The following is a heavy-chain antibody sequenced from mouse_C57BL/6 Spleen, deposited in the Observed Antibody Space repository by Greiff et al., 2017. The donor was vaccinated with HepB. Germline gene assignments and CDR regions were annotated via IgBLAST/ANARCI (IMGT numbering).Heavy chain of an antibody. CDR2: IYPGDGDT. Sequence: QVQQKESGPELVKPGASVKISCKASGYAFSSSWMNWVKQRPGKGLEWIGRIYPGDGDTNYNGKFKGKATLTADKSSSTAYMQLSSLTSEDSAVYFCARERNDYGDYYAMDYWGQGTSVTVSS. V-gene: IGHV1-82*01. J-gene: IGHJ4*01. CDR1: GYAFSSSW. CDR3: ARERNDYGDYYAMDY. D-gene: IGHD2-4*01.